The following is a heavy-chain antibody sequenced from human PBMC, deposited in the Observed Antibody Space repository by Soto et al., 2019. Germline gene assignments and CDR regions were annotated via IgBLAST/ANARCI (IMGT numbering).Heavy chain of an antibody. J-gene: IGHJ4*02. CDR1: GDSMTTVGYY. Sequence: QVQLQESGPGLVKPSQTLSLTCTVSGDSMTTVGYYWTWIRQHPGQGLEWMGFISYSGSTYYSSSLKGRVAIPADTSKNQFSLKLNSVTAADTAVYYCTRGDYWGQGTLVTVSS. CDR2: ISYSGST. CDR3: TRGDY. V-gene: IGHV4-31*03.